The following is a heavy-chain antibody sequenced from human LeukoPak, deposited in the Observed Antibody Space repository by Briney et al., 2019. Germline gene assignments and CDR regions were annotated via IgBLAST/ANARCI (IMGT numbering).Heavy chain of an antibody. CDR2: IYPGDSDT. CDR3: AGPSSGYLYYFDY. V-gene: IGHV5-51*01. D-gene: IGHD3-22*01. J-gene: IGHJ4*02. CDR1: GYSFTSYW. Sequence: GESLKISCKGSGYSFTSYWIGWVRQMPGKALEWMGIIYPGDSDTRYSPSFQGQVTISADKSISTAYLQWSSLKASDTAMYYCAGPSSGYLYYFDYWGQGTLVTVSS.